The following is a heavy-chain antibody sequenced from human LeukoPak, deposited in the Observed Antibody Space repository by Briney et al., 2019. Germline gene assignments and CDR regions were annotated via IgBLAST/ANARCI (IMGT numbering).Heavy chain of an antibody. J-gene: IGHJ4*02. V-gene: IGHV4-4*07. CDR3: AREMVVAAAGPFFDY. Sequence: PSETLSLTCSVSGGSISSYYWSWIRQPAGQGLEWIGRIYSSGVTNYNPSLGSRVTMSVDTSKTQFSLKLSSVTAADTAVYYCAREMVVAAAGPFFDYWGQGTLVAVSS. CDR2: IYSSGVT. D-gene: IGHD6-13*01. CDR1: GGSISSYY.